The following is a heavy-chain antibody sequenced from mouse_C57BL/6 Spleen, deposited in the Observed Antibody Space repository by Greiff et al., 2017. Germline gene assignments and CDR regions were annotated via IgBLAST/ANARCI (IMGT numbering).Heavy chain of an antibody. D-gene: IGHD6-1*01. Sequence: EVMLMESGGGLVKPGGSLKLSCAASGFTFSSYAMSWVRQTPEKRLAWVATISDGGSYTYYPDNVKGRFTISRDNAKNNLYLQMSHLKSEDTAMFYCAREGQPSMDDWGQGTSVTVSS. V-gene: IGHV5-4*01. CDR1: GFTFSSYA. CDR2: ISDGGSYT. CDR3: AREGQPSMDD. J-gene: IGHJ4*01.